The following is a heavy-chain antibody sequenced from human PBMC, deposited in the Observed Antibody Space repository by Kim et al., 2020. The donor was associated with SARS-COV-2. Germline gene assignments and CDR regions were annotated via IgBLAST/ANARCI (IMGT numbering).Heavy chain of an antibody. CDR1: GGTFSSYA. J-gene: IGHJ6*02. Sequence: SVKVSCKASGGTFSSYAISWVRQAPGQGLEWMGGIIPIFGTANYAQKFQGRVTITADESTSTAYMELSSLRSEDTAVYYCARRNYDFWSGYTDRPPSYYYYGMDVWGQGTTVTVSS. CDR2: IIPIFGTA. V-gene: IGHV1-69*13. CDR3: ARRNYDFWSGYTDRPPSYYYYGMDV. D-gene: IGHD3-3*01.